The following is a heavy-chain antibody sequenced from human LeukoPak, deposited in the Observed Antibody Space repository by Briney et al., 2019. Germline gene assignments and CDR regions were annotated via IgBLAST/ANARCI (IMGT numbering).Heavy chain of an antibody. D-gene: IGHD2-15*01. V-gene: IGHV3-23*01. J-gene: IGHJ5*02. CDR2: ISGSGGST. Sequence: GRVVRPSGADRGFTFSCKAMSWVRQSPGKGLEWVSAISGSGGSTYYADSVKGRFTISRDNSKNTLYLQMNSLRAEDTAVYYCAKDRDIVVVVAATPGWFDPWGQGTLVTVSS. CDR3: AKDRDIVVVVAATPGWFDP. CDR1: GFTFSCKA.